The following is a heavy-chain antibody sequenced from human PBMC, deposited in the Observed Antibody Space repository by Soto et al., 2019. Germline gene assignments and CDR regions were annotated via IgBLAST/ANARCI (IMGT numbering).Heavy chain of an antibody. CDR3: AREPKYCTNGVCYYYYYYMDV. V-gene: IGHV3-7*01. J-gene: IGHJ6*03. Sequence: GSLRLSRAASGFTFSSYWMSWVRQAPGKGLEWVANIKQDGSEKYYVDSVKGRFTISRDNAKNSLYLQMNSLRAEDAAVYYCAREPKYCTNGVCYYYYYYMDVWGKGTTVTVSS. D-gene: IGHD2-8*01. CDR1: GFTFSSYW. CDR2: IKQDGSEK.